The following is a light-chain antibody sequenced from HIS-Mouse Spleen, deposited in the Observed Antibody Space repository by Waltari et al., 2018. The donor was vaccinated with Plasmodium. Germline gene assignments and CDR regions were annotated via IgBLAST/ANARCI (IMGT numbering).Light chain of an antibody. V-gene: IGLV2-11*01. J-gene: IGLJ2*01. Sequence: QSALTQPRSVSGSPGQSVTISCTGTSSDVGGYNYVSWYQQHPSKAPKRMIYDVSKRPSVVPGRFSGYKSGNTASLTISGLQAEDEADYYCCSYAGSYTLVFGGGTKLTVL. CDR2: DVS. CDR3: CSYAGSYTLV. CDR1: SSDVGGYNY.